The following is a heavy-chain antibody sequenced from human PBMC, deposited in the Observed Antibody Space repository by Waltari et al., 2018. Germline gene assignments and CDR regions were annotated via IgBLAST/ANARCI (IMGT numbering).Heavy chain of an antibody. J-gene: IGHJ4*02. V-gene: IGHV1-69*01. Sequence: QVQLVQSGAEVKKPGSSVKVSCKASGGTFSSYAISWVRPAAGPGLEWMGGIIPIFGTANYAQKFQGRVTITADESTSTAYMELSSLRSEDTAVYYCARALPHTYSSSWYYFDYWGQGTLVTVSS. CDR1: GGTFSSYA. D-gene: IGHD6-13*01. CDR2: IIPIFGTA. CDR3: ARALPHTYSSSWYYFDY.